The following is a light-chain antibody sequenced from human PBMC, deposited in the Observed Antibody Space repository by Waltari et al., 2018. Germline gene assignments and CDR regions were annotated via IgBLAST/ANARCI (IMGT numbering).Light chain of an antibody. J-gene: IGKJ1*01. CDR3: QQLDSFPIT. Sequence: DIQLTQSPSFLSASVGDRVTITCRASQAISSYLAWYQQKPGRAPKLLIYAASTLQSGVPSGFSGSGSGTEFTLTISSLQPEDFATYYCQQLDSFPITFGQGTKVEI. CDR2: AAS. CDR1: QAISSY. V-gene: IGKV1-9*01.